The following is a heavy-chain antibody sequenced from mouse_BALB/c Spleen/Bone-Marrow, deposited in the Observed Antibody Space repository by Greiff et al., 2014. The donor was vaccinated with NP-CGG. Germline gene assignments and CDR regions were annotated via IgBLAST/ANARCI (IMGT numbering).Heavy chain of an antibody. D-gene: IGHD2-10*02. CDR3: ARDVGYGNYFVY. V-gene: IGHV7-1*02. J-gene: IGHJ3*01. CDR2: SRNKAKHYTT. Sequence: EVKLMESGGGLVQPGDSLRLSCATPGFTFSDFYMEWVRQPPGKRLEWIAASRNKAKHYTTEYSASVKGRFIVSRDTSQSILYLQMNALRAEDTAIYYCARDVGYGNYFVYWGQGTLVTVSA. CDR1: GFTFSDFY.